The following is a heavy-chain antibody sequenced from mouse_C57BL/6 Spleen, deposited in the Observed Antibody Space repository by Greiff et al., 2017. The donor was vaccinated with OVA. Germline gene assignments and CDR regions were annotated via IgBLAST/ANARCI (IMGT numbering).Heavy chain of an antibody. D-gene: IGHD2-2*01. Sequence: EVKLMESGGGLVQPKGSLKLSCAASGFSFNTYAMNWVRQAPGKGLEWVARIRSKSNNYAKYYADSVKDRFTISRDASESMLYLQMHDLKTEDTAMYYGVGEGGYDPFDGWGKGTTLTVSS. J-gene: IGHJ2*01. V-gene: IGHV10-1*01. CDR1: GFSFNTYA. CDR2: IRSKSNNYAK. CDR3: VGEGGYDPFDG.